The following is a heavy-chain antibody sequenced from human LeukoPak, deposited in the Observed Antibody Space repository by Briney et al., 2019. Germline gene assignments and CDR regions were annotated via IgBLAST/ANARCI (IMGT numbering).Heavy chain of an antibody. J-gene: IGHJ6*02. CDR3: ASPHNYYYYYGMDV. CDR2: INPNSGGT. Sequence: ASVKVSCKASGYTFTGYYMHWVRQAPGQGLEWMGWINPNSGGTNYAQKFQGRVTMTRDTSISTAYMELSRLRSDDTAVYYCASPHNYYYYYGMDVWGQGTTVTVSS. V-gene: IGHV1-2*02. CDR1: GYTFTGYY.